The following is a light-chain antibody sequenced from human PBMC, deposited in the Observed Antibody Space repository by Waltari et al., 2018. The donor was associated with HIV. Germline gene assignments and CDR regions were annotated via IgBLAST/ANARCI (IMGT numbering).Light chain of an antibody. V-gene: IGLV7-43*01. CDR1: TGAVTRGNS. CDR3: LLYYGGAQRYV. Sequence: QTVVTQEHSLTVSQGGTVTLTCASSTGAVTRGNSPNWFQQKPGKAPRGLIYSTSNKNSWTPARFSGSLLGGKAALTLSGVQPEDEAEYYCLLYYGGAQRYVFGTGTKVTVL. J-gene: IGLJ1*01. CDR2: STS.